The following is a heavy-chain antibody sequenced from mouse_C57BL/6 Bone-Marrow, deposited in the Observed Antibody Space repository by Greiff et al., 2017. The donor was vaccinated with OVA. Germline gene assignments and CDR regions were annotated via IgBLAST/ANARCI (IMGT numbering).Heavy chain of an antibody. D-gene: IGHD2-12*01. CDR3: SSWGLLRAWFAY. J-gene: IGHJ3*01. Sequence: VQLQQSGAELVKPGASVKISCKASGYAFSSYWMNWVKQRPGKGLEWIGQIYPGDGDTNYNGKFKGKATLTADKSSSTAYMQLSSLTSEDSAVYFCSSWGLLRAWFAYWGQGTLVTVSA. V-gene: IGHV1-80*01. CDR1: GYAFSSYW. CDR2: IYPGDGDT.